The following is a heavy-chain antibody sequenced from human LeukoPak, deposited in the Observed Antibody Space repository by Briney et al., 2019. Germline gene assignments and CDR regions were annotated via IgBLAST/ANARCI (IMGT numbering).Heavy chain of an antibody. CDR2: MNPNSGNT. CDR1: GYTFTSYD. CDR3: ARGMYTGSPHYYYYMDV. V-gene: IGHV1-8*01. Sequence: GASVKVSCKASGYTFTSYDTNWVRQATGQGLEWMGWMNPNSGNTGYAQKFQGRVTMTRNTSISTAYMELSSLRSEDTAVYYCARGMYTGSPHYYYYMDVWGKGTTVTISS. D-gene: IGHD1-1*01. J-gene: IGHJ6*03.